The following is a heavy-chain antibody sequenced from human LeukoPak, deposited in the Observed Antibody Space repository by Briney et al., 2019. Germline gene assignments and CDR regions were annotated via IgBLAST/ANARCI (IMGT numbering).Heavy chain of an antibody. CDR1: GYSFTSYW. CDR3: ARRSEAAADAFDI. D-gene: IGHD6-13*01. V-gene: IGHV5-51*01. CDR2: IYPGDSDT. J-gene: IGHJ3*02. Sequence: GESLKISCKGSGYSFTSYWIGWVRHMPGKGLEWMGIIYPGDSDTRYSPSFQGQVTISADKSISTAYLQWSSLKASDTAMYYCARRSEAAADAFDIWGQGTMVTVSS.